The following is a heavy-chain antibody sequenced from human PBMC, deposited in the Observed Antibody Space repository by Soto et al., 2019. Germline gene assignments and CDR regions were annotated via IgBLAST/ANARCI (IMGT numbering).Heavy chain of an antibody. CDR2: ISYDGSNK. V-gene: IGHV3-30*18. D-gene: IGHD1-7*01. CDR3: AKDLKRYNWNYGVYNWFDP. CDR1: GFTFSNYG. J-gene: IGHJ5*02. Sequence: PGGSLRLSCAASGFTFSNYGMHWVRQAPGKGLEWVAVISYDGSNKYYADSVKGRFTISRDNSKNTLYLQMNSLRAEDTAVYYCAKDLKRYNWNYGVYNWFDPWGQGTLVTVSS.